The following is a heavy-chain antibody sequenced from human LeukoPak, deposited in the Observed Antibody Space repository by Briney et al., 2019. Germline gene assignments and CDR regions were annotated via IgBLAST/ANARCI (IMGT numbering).Heavy chain of an antibody. CDR2: IWYDGSNK. D-gene: IGHD6-19*01. V-gene: IGHV3-33*01. CDR3: ARDGSSGWYWVDY. CDR1: GFTFSSYG. J-gene: IGHJ4*02. Sequence: GGSLRLSCAASGFTFSSYGMHWVRQAPGKGLEWVAIIWYDGSNKYYADSVKGRFTISRDNSKNTLYLQMNSLRAEDTAVYYCARDGSSGWYWVDYWGQGTLVTVSS.